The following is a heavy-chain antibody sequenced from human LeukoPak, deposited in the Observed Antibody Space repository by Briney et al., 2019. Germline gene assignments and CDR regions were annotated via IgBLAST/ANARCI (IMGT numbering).Heavy chain of an antibody. CDR2: ISSSSSTI. D-gene: IGHD6-13*01. CDR1: GFTFSSYS. CDR3: ARQQAGPRRVNAFDI. J-gene: IGHJ3*02. V-gene: IGHV3-48*01. Sequence: GGSLRLSCAASGFTFSSYSMNWVRQAPGRGLEWVSYISSSSSTIYYADSVKGRFTISRDNAKNSLYLQMNSLRAEDTAVYYCARQQAGPRRVNAFDIWGQGTMVTVSS.